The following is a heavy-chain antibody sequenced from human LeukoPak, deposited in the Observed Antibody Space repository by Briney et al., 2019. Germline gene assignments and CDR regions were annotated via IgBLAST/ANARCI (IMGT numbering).Heavy chain of an antibody. V-gene: IGHV3-48*03. CDR1: GFTFSSYE. J-gene: IGHJ4*02. CDR3: AKEPYSSGWYPGY. CDR2: ISSSGSTI. Sequence: GGSLRLSCAASGFTFSSYEMNWVRQAPGKGLEWVSYISSSGSTIYYADSVKGRFTISRDNSKNTLYLQMNSLRAEDTAVYYCAKEPYSSGWYPGYWGQGTLVTVSS. D-gene: IGHD6-19*01.